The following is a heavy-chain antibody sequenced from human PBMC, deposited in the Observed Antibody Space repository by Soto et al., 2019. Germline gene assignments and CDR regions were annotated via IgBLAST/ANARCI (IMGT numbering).Heavy chain of an antibody. J-gene: IGHJ4*02. CDR3: VKDGENTGYYFTYYFDH. V-gene: IGHV3-43*01. CDR2: NSWGGGTS. D-gene: IGHD3-22*01. CDR1: GFRFRRSG. Sequence: AGGALRLSCAASGFRFRRSGMHWVRPAPGKGLEWVALNSWGGGTSAYADSVKGRFTASRDNKKSFLYLQMDSLGPDDTALYYCVKDGENTGYYFTYYFDHWGQGAPVTVSS.